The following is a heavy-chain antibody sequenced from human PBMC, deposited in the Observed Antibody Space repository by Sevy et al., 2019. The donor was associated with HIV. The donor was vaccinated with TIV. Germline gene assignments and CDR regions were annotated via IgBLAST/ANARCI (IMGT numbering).Heavy chain of an antibody. D-gene: IGHD2-8*01. Sequence: GGSLRLSCAASGFTPSTYGMHWVRQAPGKGLEWVAVIGYDGSNKYYADSVKGRFTISRDNSKNTLFLQMDSLRAEDTAVYYCARDPRMYGDYLLAYFDSWGQGTLVIVSS. V-gene: IGHV3-33*01. CDR2: IGYDGSNK. CDR1: GFTPSTYG. J-gene: IGHJ4*02. CDR3: ARDPRMYGDYLLAYFDS.